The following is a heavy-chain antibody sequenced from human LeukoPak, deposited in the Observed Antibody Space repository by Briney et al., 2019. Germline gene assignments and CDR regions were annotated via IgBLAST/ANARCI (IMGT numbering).Heavy chain of an antibody. CDR2: IRSKAHGGTT. D-gene: IGHD3-10*01. CDR3: VRGLDYNVAWVY. J-gene: IGHJ4*02. V-gene: IGHV3-49*04. CDR1: GFTFGDFA. Sequence: PGRSLRLSCTASGFTFGDFAMNWVRQAPGKGLEWVGFIRSKAHGGTTEYAASVKGRFIISTDDSKSSAYLQMNSLRAEDTAVYYCVRGLDYNVAWVYWGQGTLVTVSS.